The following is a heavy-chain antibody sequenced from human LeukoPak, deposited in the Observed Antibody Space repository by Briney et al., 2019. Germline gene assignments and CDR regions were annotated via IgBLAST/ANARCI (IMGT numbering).Heavy chain of an antibody. D-gene: IGHD3-9*01. Sequence: GGSLRLSCAASGFTVSSNYMSWVRQAPGKGLKWVSAISGSGGSTYYADSVKGRFTISRDNSKNTLYLQMNSLRAEDTAVYYCALGGILTEGYWGQGTLVTVSS. V-gene: IGHV3-23*01. J-gene: IGHJ4*02. CDR1: GFTVSSNY. CDR3: ALGGILTEGY. CDR2: ISGSGGST.